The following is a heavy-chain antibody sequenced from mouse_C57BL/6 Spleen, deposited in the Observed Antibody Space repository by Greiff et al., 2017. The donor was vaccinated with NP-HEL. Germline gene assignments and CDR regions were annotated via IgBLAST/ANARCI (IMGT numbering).Heavy chain of an antibody. CDR2: IDPETGGT. CDR3: TRSLWSGGCYYYAMDC. Sequence: VQLQQSGAELVRPGASVTLSCTASGYTFTDYEMHWVKQTPVQGLEWIGAIDPETGGTAYNQKFQGKAILTADKSSSTAYMELRSLTSEDSAVYYSTRSLWSGGCYYYAMDCWGQGTSVTVSS. D-gene: IGHD1-1*02. CDR1: GYTFTDYE. J-gene: IGHJ4*01. V-gene: IGHV1-15*01.